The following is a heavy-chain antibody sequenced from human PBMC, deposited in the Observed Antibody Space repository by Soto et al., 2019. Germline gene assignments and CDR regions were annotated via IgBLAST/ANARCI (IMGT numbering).Heavy chain of an antibody. Sequence: EVQLVESGGGLVQPGRSLRLSCAASGFTFDDYAMHWVRQAPGKGLEWVSGISWNSGSIGYADSVKGRFTISRDNAKNSLYLQMNSLRAEDTALYYCAKVRGGLLWFVGDAFDIWGQGTMVTVSS. CDR2: ISWNSGSI. D-gene: IGHD3-10*01. CDR1: GFTFDDYA. CDR3: AKVRGGLLWFVGDAFDI. V-gene: IGHV3-9*01. J-gene: IGHJ3*02.